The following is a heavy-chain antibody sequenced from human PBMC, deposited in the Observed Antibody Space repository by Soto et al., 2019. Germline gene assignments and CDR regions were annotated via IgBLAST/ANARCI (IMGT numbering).Heavy chain of an antibody. CDR1: GYTFTSYD. CDR3: ARGEAGYGDYVGWYYFDY. J-gene: IGHJ4*02. CDR2: MNPNSGNT. V-gene: IGHV1-8*01. Sequence: ASVKVSCKASGYTFTSYDINWVRQATGQGLEWMGWMNPNSGNTGYAQKFQGRVTMTRNTSISTAYMEPSSLRSEDTAVYYCARGEAGYGDYVGWYYFDYWGQGTLVTVSS. D-gene: IGHD4-17*01.